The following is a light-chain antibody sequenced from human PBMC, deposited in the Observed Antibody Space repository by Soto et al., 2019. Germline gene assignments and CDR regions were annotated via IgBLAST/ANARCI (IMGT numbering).Light chain of an antibody. CDR3: SSYTSFETLV. CDR1: SSDVGGYKY. V-gene: IGLV2-14*01. J-gene: IGLJ1*01. Sequence: QSALTQPASVSESPGQSITISCTGSSSDVGGYKYVFWYQQHPGKASKLLIYDVINRPSGVFNRFSGSKSGYTASLTISGLQSEDEADYYCSSYTSFETLVFGTGTKVTVL. CDR2: DVI.